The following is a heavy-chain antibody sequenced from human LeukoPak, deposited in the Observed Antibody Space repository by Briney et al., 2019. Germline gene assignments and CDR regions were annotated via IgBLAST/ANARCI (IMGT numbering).Heavy chain of an antibody. Sequence: GGSLRLSCAASGFTFSSYAMSWVRQAPGKGLEWVSAISGSGGSTYYADSVKGRFTISRDNSKNTLYLQMNSLRGEDTAVYYCARVWFGESMAFDYWGQGTLVTVSS. D-gene: IGHD3-10*01. CDR2: ISGSGGST. J-gene: IGHJ4*02. CDR1: GFTFSSYA. CDR3: ARVWFGESMAFDY. V-gene: IGHV3-23*01.